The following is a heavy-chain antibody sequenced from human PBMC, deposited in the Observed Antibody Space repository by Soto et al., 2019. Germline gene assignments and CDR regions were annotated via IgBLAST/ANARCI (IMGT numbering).Heavy chain of an antibody. V-gene: IGHV4-31*03. Sequence: SETLSLTCTVSGGSISSGGYYWSWIRQHPGKGLEWIGYIYYSGSTYYNPSLKSRVTISVDTSKNQFSLQLKSVTPEDTAVYYCAKEQWLPGNYYYGMDVWGQGTTVTVSS. CDR1: GGSISSGGYY. CDR2: IYYSGST. J-gene: IGHJ6*02. D-gene: IGHD6-19*01. CDR3: AKEQWLPGNYYYGMDV.